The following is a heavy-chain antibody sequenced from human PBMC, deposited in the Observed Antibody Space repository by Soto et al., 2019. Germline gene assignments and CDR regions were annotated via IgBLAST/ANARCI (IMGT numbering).Heavy chain of an antibody. V-gene: IGHV3-64D*08. CDR1: GFTFSSYA. CDR2: INSNGDST. D-gene: IGHD3-10*01. Sequence: GGSLRLSCSASGFTFSSYAMHWVRQAPGKGLEYVSAINSNGDSTYYADSVKGRFTISRDNSKNTLYLQMSSLRAEDTAVYYCVKGRTFYGSGSYLLDYWGQGTLVTVSS. CDR3: VKGRTFYGSGSYLLDY. J-gene: IGHJ4*02.